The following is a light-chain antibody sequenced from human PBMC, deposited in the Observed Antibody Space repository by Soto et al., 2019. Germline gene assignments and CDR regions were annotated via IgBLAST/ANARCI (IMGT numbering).Light chain of an antibody. CDR1: QSVSSN. CDR3: QQYNNWPPKQYT. J-gene: IGKJ2*01. V-gene: IGKV3-15*01. CDR2: GAS. Sequence: EIVMTQSPATLSLSPGERATLSCRASQSVSSNLAWYQHKPGQAPRLVIYGASTRATGIPARFSASWSGTEFSLTISSLQSEDFAVYYCQQYNNWPPKQYTCGQGTKLEIK.